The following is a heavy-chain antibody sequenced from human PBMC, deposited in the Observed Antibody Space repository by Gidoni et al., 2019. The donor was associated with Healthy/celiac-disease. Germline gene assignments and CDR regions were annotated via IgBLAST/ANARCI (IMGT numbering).Heavy chain of an antibody. J-gene: IGHJ5*02. D-gene: IGHD3-10*01. Sequence: EVQLVESGGGLVQPGGSLRLSCSASGFTFSSYAMHWVRQAPGKGLEYVSAISSNGGSTYYADSVKGRFTISRDNSKNTLYLQMSSLRAEDTAVYYCVKEGSGSYWWFDPWGQGTLVTVSS. V-gene: IGHV3-64D*06. CDR1: GFTFSSYA. CDR3: VKEGSGSYWWFDP. CDR2: ISSNGGST.